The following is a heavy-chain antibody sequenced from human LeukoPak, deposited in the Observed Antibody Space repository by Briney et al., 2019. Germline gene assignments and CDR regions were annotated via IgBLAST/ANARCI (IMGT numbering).Heavy chain of an antibody. V-gene: IGHV1-69*01. CDR1: GGTFSSYA. CDR2: IIPIFGTA. CDR3: ARDRDYGDYFRPYSFDY. D-gene: IGHD4-17*01. J-gene: IGHJ4*02. Sequence: GSSVKVSCKASGGTFSSYAISWVRQAPGQGLEWMGGIIPIFGTANYAQKFQGGVTITADESTSTAYMELSSLRSEDTAVYYCARDRDYGDYFRPYSFDYWGQGTLVTVSS.